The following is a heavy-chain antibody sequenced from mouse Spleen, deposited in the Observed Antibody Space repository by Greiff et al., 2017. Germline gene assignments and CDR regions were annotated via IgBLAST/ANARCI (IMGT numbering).Heavy chain of an antibody. CDR1: GFTFSDYY. Sequence: EVQRVESGGGLVQPGGSLKLSCATSGFTFSDYYMYWVRQTPEKRLEWVAYISNGGGSTYYPDTVKGRFIISRDNAKNTLYLQMSRLKSEDTAMYYCARQGYGPWFAYWGQGTLVTVSA. J-gene: IGHJ3*01. CDR3: ARQGYGPWFAY. D-gene: IGHD2-10*02. V-gene: IGHV5-12*02. CDR2: ISNGGGST.